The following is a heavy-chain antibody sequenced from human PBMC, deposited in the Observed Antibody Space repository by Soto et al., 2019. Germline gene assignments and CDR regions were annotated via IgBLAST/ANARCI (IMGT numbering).Heavy chain of an antibody. Sequence: QVHLVQSGAEVKEPGASLKVSCKTSGFTFTTHAIHWVRQAPGQRFEWMGWINAGNGNTKYSQRFQDRVTISRDTSASTAYMELSSLTSEDRAVYYCARRNNSGPIGYWGQGTLVTVSS. V-gene: IGHV1-3*01. CDR3: ARRNNSGPIGY. J-gene: IGHJ4*02. D-gene: IGHD5-12*01. CDR2: INAGNGNT. CDR1: GFTFTTHA.